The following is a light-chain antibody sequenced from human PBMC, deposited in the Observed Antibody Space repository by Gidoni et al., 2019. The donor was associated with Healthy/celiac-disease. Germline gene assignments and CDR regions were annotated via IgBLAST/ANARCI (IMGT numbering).Light chain of an antibody. J-gene: IGLJ2*01. CDR2: EVS. Sequence: QSALTQPPSASGSPGQSVTISCTGTSIDVGGYNYVSWYQQPPGKAPKLMIYEVSKRPSGVPDRLSGSKSGNTASLTVSGLQAEDEADYYCSSYAGSNNLVFGGGTKLTVL. CDR3: SSYAGSNNLV. CDR1: SIDVGGYNY. V-gene: IGLV2-8*01.